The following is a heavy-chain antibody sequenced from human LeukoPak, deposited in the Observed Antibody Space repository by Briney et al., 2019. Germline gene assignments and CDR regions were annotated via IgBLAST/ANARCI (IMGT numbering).Heavy chain of an antibody. J-gene: IGHJ4*02. Sequence: PGGSLRLSCAASGFTFSNYNMNWVRQPPGKGLQWDSYISSSSNIIYYADSVKGRFTISRDNAKNSLFLQMNSLRAEDTAVYYCARDFAREFTIDYWGQGTLVTVSS. CDR1: GFTFSNYN. CDR2: ISSSSNII. D-gene: IGHD3-10*01. V-gene: IGHV3-48*01. CDR3: ARDFAREFTIDY.